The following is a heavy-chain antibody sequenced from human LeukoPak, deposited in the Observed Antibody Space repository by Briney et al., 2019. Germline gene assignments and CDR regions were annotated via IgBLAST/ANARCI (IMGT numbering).Heavy chain of an antibody. D-gene: IGHD5-12*01. CDR1: GFTFSSYG. J-gene: IGHJ4*02. V-gene: IGHV3-33*01. CDR3: ARGYSGYDSSMRY. CDR2: IWYDGSNK. Sequence: PGGSLRLSCAASGFTFSSYGMHWVRQAPGKGLEWVAVIWYDGSNKYYADSVKGRFTISRDNSKNTLYLQMNSLRAEDTAVYYCARGYSGYDSSMRYWGQGTLVTVSS.